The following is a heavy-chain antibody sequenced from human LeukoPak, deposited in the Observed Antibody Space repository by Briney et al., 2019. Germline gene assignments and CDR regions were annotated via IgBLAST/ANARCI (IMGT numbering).Heavy chain of an antibody. Sequence: SETLSLTCTVSGGSISSGDNYWSWIRQPPGKGLEWIGYIYYSGSTHYNPSLKSRVIISVDTSKNQFSLKLSSVTAADTAVYYCARSVRGYSYGYVSYYYMDVWGKGTTVTVSS. D-gene: IGHD5-18*01. CDR2: IYYSGST. J-gene: IGHJ6*03. CDR1: GGSISSGDNY. CDR3: ARSVRGYSYGYVSYYYMDV. V-gene: IGHV4-31*03.